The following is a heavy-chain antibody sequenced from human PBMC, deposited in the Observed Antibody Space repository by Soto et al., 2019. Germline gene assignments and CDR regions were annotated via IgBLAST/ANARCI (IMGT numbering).Heavy chain of an antibody. D-gene: IGHD2-15*01. CDR1: GGTFSSYA. J-gene: IGHJ4*01. V-gene: IGHV1-69*13. CDR3: AVVGNPFAPRYFFDY. Sequence: SENVSCKASGGTFSSYAISWVRQAPGQGLEWMGGIIPIFGTANYAQKFQGRVTITADESTSTAYMELSSLRSEDTAVYYCAVVGNPFAPRYFFDYWGQGSLVTGSS. CDR2: IIPIFGTA.